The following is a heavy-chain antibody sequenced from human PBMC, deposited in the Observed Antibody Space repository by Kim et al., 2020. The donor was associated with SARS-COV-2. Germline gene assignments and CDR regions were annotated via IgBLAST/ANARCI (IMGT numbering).Heavy chain of an antibody. Sequence: ASVKVSCKASGYTFTGYYMHWVRQAPGQGLEWMGWINPNSGGTNYAQKFQGRVTMTRDTSISTAYMELSRLRSDDTAVYYCARARVRGSSGWYTFDYWGQGTLVTVSS. CDR1: GYTFTGYY. CDR3: ARARVRGSSGWYTFDY. CDR2: INPNSGGT. D-gene: IGHD6-19*01. V-gene: IGHV1-2*02. J-gene: IGHJ4*02.